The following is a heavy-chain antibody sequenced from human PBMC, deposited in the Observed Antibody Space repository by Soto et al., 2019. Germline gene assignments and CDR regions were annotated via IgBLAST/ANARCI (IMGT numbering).Heavy chain of an antibody. CDR1: GYPFTHYG. J-gene: IGHJ6*02. V-gene: IGHV1-18*01. CDR2: ISPFNGNT. CDR3: ARDQSFDRTYYYGMDV. D-gene: IGHD3-16*01. Sequence: ASVKGSCKSSGYPFTHYGITWIRQAPGQGLEWMGWISPFNGNTNYGQTLQGRVTLTTETSTSTVYMELRSLRSDDTAVYYCARDQSFDRTYYYGMDVWGQGTTVTVSS.